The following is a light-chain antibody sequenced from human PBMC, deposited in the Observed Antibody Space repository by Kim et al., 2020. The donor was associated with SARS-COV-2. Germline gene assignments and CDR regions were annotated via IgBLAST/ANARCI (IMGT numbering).Light chain of an antibody. Sequence: AIRMTQSPSSLSASTGERVTITCRASMGIRNFLAWYQQKPGKAPKLLVHAASTLQTGVPSRFSGSGSETDFTLTISSLQSEDFATFYCQQNFDYPYTFGQGTKLEI. V-gene: IGKV1-8*01. CDR1: MGIRNF. CDR2: AAS. J-gene: IGKJ2*01. CDR3: QQNFDYPYT.